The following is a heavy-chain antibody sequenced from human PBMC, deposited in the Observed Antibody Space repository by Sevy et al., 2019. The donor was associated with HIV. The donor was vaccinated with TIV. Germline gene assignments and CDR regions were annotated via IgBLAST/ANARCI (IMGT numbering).Heavy chain of an antibody. CDR3: AKDIRSSGYYTFDY. CDR1: GFTFDDYA. CDR2: ISWNSDSI. J-gene: IGHJ4*02. D-gene: IGHD3-22*01. Sequence: GGSLRLSCAASGFTFDDYAMHWVRQAPGKGLEWVSGISWNSDSIGYADSVKGRFTISRDNAKNSLYLQMNSLRAEDTALYYCAKDIRSSGYYTFDYWGQGTLVTVSS. V-gene: IGHV3-9*01.